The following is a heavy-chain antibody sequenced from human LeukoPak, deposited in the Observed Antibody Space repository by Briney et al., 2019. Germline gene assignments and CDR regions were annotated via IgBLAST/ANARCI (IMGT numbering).Heavy chain of an antibody. CDR3: ARGKYYYDSSGYSLFWYFDL. CDR1: GGSISSYY. D-gene: IGHD3-22*01. J-gene: IGHJ2*01. Sequence: SETLSLTCTVSGGSISSYYWSWIRQPPGKGLEWIGCIYYSGSTNYNPSLKSRVTISVDTSKNQFSLKLSSVTAADTAVYYCARGKYYYDSSGYSLFWYFDLWGRGTLVTVSS. V-gene: IGHV4-59*08. CDR2: IYYSGST.